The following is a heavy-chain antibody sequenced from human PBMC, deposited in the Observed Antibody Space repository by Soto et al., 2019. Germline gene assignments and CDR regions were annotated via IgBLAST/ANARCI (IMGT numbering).Heavy chain of an antibody. J-gene: IGHJ6*02. Sequence: SETLSLTCTVSGGSISSYYWSWIRQPPGKGLEWIGYIYYSGSTNYNPSLKSRVTISVDTSKNQFSLKLSSVTAADTAVYYCARQRGSSGWTGYYYYYGMDVWGQGTTVTAP. CDR2: IYYSGST. D-gene: IGHD6-19*01. CDR1: GGSISSYY. V-gene: IGHV4-59*08. CDR3: ARQRGSSGWTGYYYYYGMDV.